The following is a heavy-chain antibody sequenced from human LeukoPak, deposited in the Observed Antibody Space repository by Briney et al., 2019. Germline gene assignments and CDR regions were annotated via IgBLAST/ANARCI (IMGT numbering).Heavy chain of an antibody. CDR2: INPSGGST. D-gene: IGHD3-3*01. CDR1: GYTFTSYY. V-gene: IGHV1-46*01. Sequence: ASVTVSCKASGYTFTSYYMHWVRQAPGQGLECMGIINPSGGSTSYAQKFQGRVTMTSDTSTSTVYMELSSLRSEDTAVYYCVRSTIHETSHFDYWGQGTLVTVSS. J-gene: IGHJ4*02. CDR3: VRSTIHETSHFDY.